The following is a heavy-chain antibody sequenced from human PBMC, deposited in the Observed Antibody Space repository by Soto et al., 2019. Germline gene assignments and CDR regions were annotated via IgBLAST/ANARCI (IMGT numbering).Heavy chain of an antibody. V-gene: IGHV1-46*01. CDR3: ASESSSWYCLDY. CDR1: GYTFTSYY. J-gene: IGHJ4*02. D-gene: IGHD6-13*01. Sequence: ASVKVSCKASGYTFTSYYMHWVRQAPGQGLEWMGIINPSGGSTSYAQKFQGRVTMTRDTSTSTVYMELSSLRSEDTAVYYCASESSSWYCLDYWGQGTLVTVSS. CDR2: INPSGGST.